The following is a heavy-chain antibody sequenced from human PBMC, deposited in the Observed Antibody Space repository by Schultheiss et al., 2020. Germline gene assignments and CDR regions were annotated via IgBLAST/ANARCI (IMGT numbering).Heavy chain of an antibody. Sequence: GESLKISCAASGFTVSSNYMSWVRQAPGKGLEWVSVISGGGGATYYADSVKGRFTISRDNAKNSLYLQMNSLRAEDTAVYYCARDVGYYDSSGYSYYYYGMDVWGQGTTVTVSS. V-gene: IGHV3-53*01. D-gene: IGHD3-22*01. CDR3: ARDVGYYDSSGYSYYYYGMDV. J-gene: IGHJ6*02. CDR1: GFTVSSNY. CDR2: ISGGGGAT.